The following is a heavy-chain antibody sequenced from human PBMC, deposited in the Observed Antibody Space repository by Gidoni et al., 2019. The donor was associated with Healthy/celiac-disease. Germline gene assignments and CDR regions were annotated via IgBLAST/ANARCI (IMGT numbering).Heavy chain of an antibody. D-gene: IGHD3-10*01. CDR2: ISDDGSNK. J-gene: IGHJ2*01. CDR3: AKPQPEGLLLLGYDQGWYFDL. Sequence: QVQLVESGGGVVQPGRSLRLSCAASGFTFSSYGLHWVRQAPGKGLEWVAVISDDGSNKYYADSVKGRFTISRDNSKNTLYLQMNSLRAEDTAVYYCAKPQPEGLLLLGYDQGWYFDLWGRGTLVTVSS. CDR1: GFTFSSYG. V-gene: IGHV3-30*18.